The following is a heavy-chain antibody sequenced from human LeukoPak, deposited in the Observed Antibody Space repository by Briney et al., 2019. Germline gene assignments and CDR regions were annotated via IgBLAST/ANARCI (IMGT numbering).Heavy chain of an antibody. J-gene: IGHJ6*02. D-gene: IGHD3-10*01. CDR1: GGTLSSYA. CDR2: IIPILGIA. V-gene: IGHV1-69*04. CDR3: ARSGMDV. Sequence: EASVKVSCKASGGTLSSYAISWVRQAPGQGLEWMGRIIPILGIANYAQKFQGRVTITADKSTSTAYMELSSLRSEDTAVYYCARSGMDVWGQGTTVTVSS.